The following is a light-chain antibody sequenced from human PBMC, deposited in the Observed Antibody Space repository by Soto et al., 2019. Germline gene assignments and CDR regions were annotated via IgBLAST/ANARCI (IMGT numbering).Light chain of an antibody. V-gene: IGLV2-14*01. CDR3: SSYTCSSTYVV. CDR2: DVS. J-gene: IGLJ2*01. CDR1: SRDVGGYNY. Sequence: QSALTQPASVSGSPGQSITISCTGTSRDVGGYNYVSWYQQHPGKAPKLMIYDVSNRPSGVSNRFSGSKSGNTASLTISGLQAEDEADYYCSSYTCSSTYVVFGGGPKLTVL.